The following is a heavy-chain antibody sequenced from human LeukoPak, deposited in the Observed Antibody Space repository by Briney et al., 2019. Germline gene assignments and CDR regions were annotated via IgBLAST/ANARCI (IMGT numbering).Heavy chain of an antibody. CDR1: GFTVSGNY. V-gene: IGHV3-53*01. D-gene: IGHD2-21*01. CDR2: FYTDGAT. CDR3: ARAKRAGDIFEGFDF. Sequence: GGSLRLSCVVSGFTVSGNYMNWVRQAPGKGPQWVSIFYTDGATFYADSVRGRFTISRDNSKNTLYLQMNSLRAEDTAVYYCARAKRAGDIFEGFDFWGQGTLVTVSS. J-gene: IGHJ4*02.